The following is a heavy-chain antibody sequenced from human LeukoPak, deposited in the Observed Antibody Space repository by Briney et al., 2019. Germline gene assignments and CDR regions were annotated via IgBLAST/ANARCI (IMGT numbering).Heavy chain of an antibody. J-gene: IGHJ6*04. V-gene: IGHV3-48*03. CDR3: AELGITMIGGV. D-gene: IGHD3-10*02. Sequence: GGSLRLSCVATGFTFTDYEMNWVRQAPGKGLEWVSYISSSGSTIYYADSVKGRFTISRDNAKNSLYLQMNSLRAEDTAVYYCAELGITMIGGVWGKGTTVTISS. CDR2: ISSSGSTI. CDR1: GFTFTDYE.